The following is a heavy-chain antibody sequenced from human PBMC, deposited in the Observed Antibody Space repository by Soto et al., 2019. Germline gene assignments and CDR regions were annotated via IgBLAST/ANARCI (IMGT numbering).Heavy chain of an antibody. D-gene: IGHD4-17*01. CDR3: ARRRSTVTTHWFYHGMDV. CDR2: IFYDGSHK. Sequence: QVQLEESGGGVVQPGRSLRLSCTASGFAFSDYGMHWVRQAPGKGLEWVAIIFYDGSHKYYADSVKGRFTISRDNSRNTVELQMNSLRAEDTATYFCARRRSTVTTHWFYHGMDVWGRGTTGTVSS. V-gene: IGHV3-33*01. J-gene: IGHJ6*02. CDR1: GFAFSDYG.